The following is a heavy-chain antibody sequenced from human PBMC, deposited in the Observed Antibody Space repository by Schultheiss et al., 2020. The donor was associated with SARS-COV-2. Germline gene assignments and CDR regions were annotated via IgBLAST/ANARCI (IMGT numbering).Heavy chain of an antibody. CDR2: ISYVGSHK. D-gene: IGHD2-2*02. CDR3: AKAPYQLLYNDY. CDR1: ASTFNYHA. Sequence: GESLKISCEGSASTFNYHALHWVRQAPGKGLEWVALISYVGSHKHYAESVRGRFTISRDNSKNTVYLQMDSLRPEDTAVYYCAKAPYQLLYNDYWGQGTLVTVSS. J-gene: IGHJ4*02. V-gene: IGHV3-30*04.